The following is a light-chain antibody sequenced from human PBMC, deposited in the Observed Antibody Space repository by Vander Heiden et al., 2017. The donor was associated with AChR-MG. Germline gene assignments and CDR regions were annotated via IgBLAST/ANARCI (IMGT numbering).Light chain of an antibody. CDR1: QSVFYISNNRNS. CDR2: WAS. CDR3: QQDHTTPFT. J-gene: IGKJ3*01. V-gene: IGKV4-1*01. Sequence: DIVMTQSPDSLAVSLGERATINCKSSQSVFYISNNRNSLAWYQQKPGQPPKLLIYWASTRESGVPDRFSGSGSGTDFTLTISSLQAEDVAVYYCQQDHTTPFTFGHGTRVDI.